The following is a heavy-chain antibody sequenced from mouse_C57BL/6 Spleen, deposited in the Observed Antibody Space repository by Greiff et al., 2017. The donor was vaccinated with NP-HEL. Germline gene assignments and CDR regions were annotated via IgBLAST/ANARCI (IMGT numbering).Heavy chain of an antibody. CDR3: ARNSYPLYAMDY. CDR1: GYTFTSYW. V-gene: IGHV1-50*01. D-gene: IGHD1-1*01. Sequence: QVQLQQPGAELVKPGASVKLSCKASGYTFTSYWMQWVKQRPGQGLEWIGEIDPSDSYTNYNQTFKGKATLTVDTSSSTAYMQLSSLTSEDSAVYYCARNSYPLYAMDYWGQGTSVTVSS. CDR2: IDPSDSYT. J-gene: IGHJ4*01.